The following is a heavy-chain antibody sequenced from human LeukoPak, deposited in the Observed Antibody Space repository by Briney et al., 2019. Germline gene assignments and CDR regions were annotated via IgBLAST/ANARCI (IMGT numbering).Heavy chain of an antibody. J-gene: IGHJ6*02. V-gene: IGHV3-48*02. CDR2: ISSSSSTI. CDR3: ARVDYYYYGMDV. Sequence: GGSLRLSCAASGFTFSSYSMNWVRQAPGKGLEWVSYISSSSSTIFYADSVKGRFTISRDNAKNSLYLQMNSLRDEDTAVYSYARVDYYYYGMDVWGQGTTVTVSS. CDR1: GFTFSSYS. D-gene: IGHD2-2*03.